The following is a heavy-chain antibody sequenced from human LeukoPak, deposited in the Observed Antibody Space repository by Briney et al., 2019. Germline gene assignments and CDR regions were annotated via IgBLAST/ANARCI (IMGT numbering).Heavy chain of an antibody. CDR3: ASSAPPEYSLFDY. CDR1: RFTFSIYS. D-gene: IGHD6-6*01. CDR2: ISYDVNHK. Sequence: HPGGSLRLSCAASRFTFSIYSMHWVRQAPGKGLEWVALISYDVNHKYYADSVTGRFTLSRDNSNNTLYLQMNSLRPEDTAVYYCASSAPPEYSLFDYWGQGTLVTVSS. J-gene: IGHJ4*02. V-gene: IGHV3-30*04.